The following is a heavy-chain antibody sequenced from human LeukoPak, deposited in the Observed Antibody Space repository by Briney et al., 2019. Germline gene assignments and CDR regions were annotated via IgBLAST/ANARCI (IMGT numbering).Heavy chain of an antibody. Sequence: NPSETLSLTCTVSGGSISSGDYYWTWIRQPPGKGLEWIGYIYYTGSTYYNPSLKSRVTISVDKSKNQFSLKLSSVTAADTAVYYCARKRDSSSSWFDYWGQGTPVTVSS. CDR3: ARKRDSSSSWFDY. CDR2: IYYTGST. CDR1: GGSISSGDYY. D-gene: IGHD6-13*01. J-gene: IGHJ4*02. V-gene: IGHV4-30-4*01.